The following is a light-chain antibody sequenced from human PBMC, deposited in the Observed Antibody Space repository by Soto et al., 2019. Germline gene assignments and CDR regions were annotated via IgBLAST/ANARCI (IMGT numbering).Light chain of an antibody. CDR2: EGS. J-gene: IGLJ1*01. CDR3: SSYAGSSAYV. CDR1: SSDVGRYNL. V-gene: IGLV2-23*01. Sequence: QSVLTQPASVSGSPGQSITISCTGTSSDVGRYNLVSWYQQHPGKAPKLMIYEGSKRPSGVSNRFSGSKSGNTASLTISGLQAEDEADYYCSSYAGSSAYVFGTGTKLTVL.